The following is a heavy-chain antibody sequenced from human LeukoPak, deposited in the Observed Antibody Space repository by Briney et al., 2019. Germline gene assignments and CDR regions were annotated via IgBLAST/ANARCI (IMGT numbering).Heavy chain of an antibody. V-gene: IGHV3-9*01. Sequence: PGGSLRLSCAASGFTFDDYAMHWVRQAPGKGLEWVSGISWNSGSIGYADSVKGRFTISRDNAKNSLYLQMNSLRAEDTALYYCAKAQQWLVSVGFDYWGQGTLVTVSS. J-gene: IGHJ4*02. CDR2: ISWNSGSI. D-gene: IGHD6-19*01. CDR1: GFTFDDYA. CDR3: AKAQQWLVSVGFDY.